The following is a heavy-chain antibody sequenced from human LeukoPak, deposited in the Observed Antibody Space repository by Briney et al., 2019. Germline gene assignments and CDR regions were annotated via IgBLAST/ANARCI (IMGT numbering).Heavy chain of an antibody. D-gene: IGHD3-10*01. CDR3: ARAHYYGSGSYYPTGGY. J-gene: IGHJ4*02. CDR1: GGTFSSYA. Sequence: GASVKVSCKASGGTFSSYAISWVRQAPGQGLEWMGWINTNTGNPTYAQGFTGRFVFSLDTSVSTAYLQISSLKAEDTAVYYCARAHYYGSGSYYPTGGYWGQGTLVTVSS. V-gene: IGHV7-4-1*02. CDR2: INTNTGNP.